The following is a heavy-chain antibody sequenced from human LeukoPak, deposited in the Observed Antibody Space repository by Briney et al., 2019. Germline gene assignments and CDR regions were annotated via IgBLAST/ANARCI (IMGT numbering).Heavy chain of an antibody. Sequence: QPGGSLRLSCAASGFTFDDYAMHCVRQAPGKGLEWVSGINDSGSTRFYVDSVKGRFTSSRDNPKNTLYLQMNGLRVEDTAVYYCAKDMQTWPRFPDYWGQGTLVTVSS. CDR1: GFTFDDYA. J-gene: IGHJ4*02. CDR2: INDSGSTR. V-gene: IGHV3-23*01. CDR3: AKDMQTWPRFPDY. D-gene: IGHD5-12*01.